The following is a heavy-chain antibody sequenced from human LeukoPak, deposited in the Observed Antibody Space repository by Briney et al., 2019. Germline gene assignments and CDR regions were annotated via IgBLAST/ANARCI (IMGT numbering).Heavy chain of an antibody. D-gene: IGHD3-22*01. CDR1: GGSISSYY. V-gene: IGHV4-59*01. CDR2: IYYSGST. CDR3: ARGGRCYYDSSGYPV. Sequence: PSETLSLTCTVSGGSISSYYWSWIRQPPGKGLEWIGYIYYSGSTNYNPSLKSRVTISVDTSKNQFSLKLSSVTAADTAVYYCARGGRCYYDSSGYPVWGQGTLVTVSS. J-gene: IGHJ4*02.